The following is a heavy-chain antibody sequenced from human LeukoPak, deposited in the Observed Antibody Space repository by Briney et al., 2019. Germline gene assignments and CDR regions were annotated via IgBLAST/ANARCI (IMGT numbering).Heavy chain of an antibody. CDR2: IHYSGST. Sequence: PSETLSLTRTVSGGSISSYYWSWIRQPPGKGLEWIGYIHYSGSTNYNPSLKSRVTISVDTSKNQFSLKLSSVTAADTAVYYCARGVYGDHLFDYWGQGTLVTVSS. D-gene: IGHD4-17*01. J-gene: IGHJ4*02. V-gene: IGHV4-59*01. CDR3: ARGVYGDHLFDY. CDR1: GGSISSYY.